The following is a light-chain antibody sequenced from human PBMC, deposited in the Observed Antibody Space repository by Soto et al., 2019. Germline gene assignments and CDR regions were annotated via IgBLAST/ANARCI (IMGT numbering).Light chain of an antibody. CDR1: RSDVGGYNY. Sequence: QSVLTQPASVSGSPGQSITISCTGTRSDVGGYNYVSWYQHHPGKAPNLMMYEVFNRPAGVSNRFSGSRSGNTASLTISGLQADYEADYYCTSYASTSTYVVFGGGTKLTVL. CDR2: EVF. V-gene: IGLV2-14*01. CDR3: TSYASTSTYVV. J-gene: IGLJ2*01.